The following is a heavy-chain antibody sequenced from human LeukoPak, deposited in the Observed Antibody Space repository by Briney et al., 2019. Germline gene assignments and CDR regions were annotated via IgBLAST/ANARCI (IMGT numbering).Heavy chain of an antibody. V-gene: IGHV3-23*01. Sequence: GGSLRLSCAASGFTFSSYAMSWVRQAPGKGLEWVSAISGSGGSTYHADSVKGRFTISRDNSKNTLYLQMNSLRAEDTAVYYCAKGVKRWLHESYFDYWGQGTLVTVSS. J-gene: IGHJ4*02. CDR1: GFTFSSYA. CDR3: AKGVKRWLHESYFDY. D-gene: IGHD5-24*01. CDR2: ISGSGGST.